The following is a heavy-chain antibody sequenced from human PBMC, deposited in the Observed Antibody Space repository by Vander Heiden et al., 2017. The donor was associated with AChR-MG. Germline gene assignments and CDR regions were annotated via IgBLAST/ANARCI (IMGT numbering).Heavy chain of an antibody. CDR2: IWYDGSNK. CDR1: GFTFSSYG. Sequence: QVQLVESGGGVVQPGRSLRLSCAASGFTFSSYGMHWVRQAPGKGLEWVAVIWYDGSNKYYADSVKGRFTISRDNSKNTLYLQMNSLRAEDTAVYYCARGAVAGQYFDYWGQGTLVTVSS. D-gene: IGHD6-19*01. CDR3: ARGAVAGQYFDY. V-gene: IGHV3-33*01. J-gene: IGHJ4*02.